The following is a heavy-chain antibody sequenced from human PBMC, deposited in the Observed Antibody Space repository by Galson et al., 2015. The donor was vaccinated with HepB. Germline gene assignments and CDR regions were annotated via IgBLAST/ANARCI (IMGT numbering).Heavy chain of an antibody. CDR1: GDSVSSNRAT. J-gene: IGHJ4*02. V-gene: IGHV6-1*01. Sequence: CAISGDSVSSNRATWNCIRQSPSRGLEWLGSTYYRSKWYNDYAVFVKSRITINPDTSKNQFSLQLNSVTPEDTAVYYCARTYVDYDFDSGGQGTQVSVSS. D-gene: IGHD4-17*01. CDR2: TYYRSKWYN. CDR3: ARTYVDYDFDS.